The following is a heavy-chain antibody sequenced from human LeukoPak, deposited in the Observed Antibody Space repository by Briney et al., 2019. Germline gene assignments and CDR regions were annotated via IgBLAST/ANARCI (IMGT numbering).Heavy chain of an antibody. CDR3: ASDEVSGPRIAAAGTRWFDT. V-gene: IGHV4-39*01. CDR1: GGSISSSTYY. CDR2: IYYSRST. J-gene: IGHJ5*02. D-gene: IGHD6-13*01. Sequence: SETLSLTCTVSGGSISSSTYYWGWIRQPPGKGLEWIGSIYYSRSTYYNLSLKSRVTISVDTSKNQFCLKLNSVTAADTAVYYCASDEVSGPRIAAAGTRWFDTWGQGTLVTVSS.